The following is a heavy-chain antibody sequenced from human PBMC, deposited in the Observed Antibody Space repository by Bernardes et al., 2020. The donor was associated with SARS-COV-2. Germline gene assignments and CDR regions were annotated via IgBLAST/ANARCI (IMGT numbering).Heavy chain of an antibody. CDR3: ARLFRIAAAGILLPVYYYGMDV. Sequence: GGSLRLSCAASGFTFSSYEMNWVRQAPGKGLEWVSYISSSGSTIYYADSVKGRFTISRDNAKNSLYLQMNSLRAEDTAVYYCARLFRIAAAGILLPVYYYGMDVWGQGTTVTVSS. D-gene: IGHD6-13*01. V-gene: IGHV3-48*03. J-gene: IGHJ6*02. CDR1: GFTFSSYE. CDR2: ISSSGSTI.